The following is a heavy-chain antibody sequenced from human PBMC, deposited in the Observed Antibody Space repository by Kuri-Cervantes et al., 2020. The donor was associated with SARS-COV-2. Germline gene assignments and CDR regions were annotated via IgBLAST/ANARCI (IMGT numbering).Heavy chain of an antibody. D-gene: IGHD1-7*01. CDR1: GFTFSGHW. J-gene: IGHJ4*02. CDR3: AKLVSGTTPFDH. Sequence: LSLTCAASGFTFSGHWIHWVRQAPGKGLVWVSRINPDGSYTNNADSVKGRFTLSRDNAKNMLFLQMNSLRANDTAVYYCAKLVSGTTPFDHWGQGSLVTVSS. V-gene: IGHV3-74*01. CDR2: INPDGSYT.